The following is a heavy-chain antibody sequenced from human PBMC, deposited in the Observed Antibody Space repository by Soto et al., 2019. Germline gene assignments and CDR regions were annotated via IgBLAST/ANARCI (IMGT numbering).Heavy chain of an antibody. V-gene: IGHV1-18*01. D-gene: IGHD3-22*01. J-gene: IGHJ4*02. CDR1: GYTFTSYG. CDR3: ARAPELTYYYDSSGYYYPY. CDR2: ISAYNGNT. Sequence: ASVKVSCKASGYTFTSYGISWVRQAPGQGLEWMGWISAYNGNTNYAQKLQGRVTMTTDTSTSTAYMELRSLRSDDTAVYYCARAPELTYYYDSSGYYYPYWGQGXLFTVPS.